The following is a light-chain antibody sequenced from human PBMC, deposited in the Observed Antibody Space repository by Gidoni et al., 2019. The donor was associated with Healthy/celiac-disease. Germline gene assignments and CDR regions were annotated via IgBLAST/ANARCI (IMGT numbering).Light chain of an antibody. CDR3: QSYDSGLSTSRWV. V-gene: IGLV1-40*01. J-gene: IGLJ3*02. CDR1: SSNIGAGYD. CDR2: GNT. Sequence: QSVLTQPPSVSGAPGQRVTISCTGSSSNIGAGYDVHWYQHLPGTAPKLLIYGNTNRPSGVPDRFSGSKSGTSASLAITGLQAEDEADYYCQSYDSGLSTSRWVFGGGTRLTVL.